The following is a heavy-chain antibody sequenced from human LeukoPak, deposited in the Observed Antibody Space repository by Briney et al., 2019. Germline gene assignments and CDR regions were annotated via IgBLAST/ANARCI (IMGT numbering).Heavy chain of an antibody. D-gene: IGHD2-21*02. CDR1: GFTFSSYT. J-gene: IGHJ4*02. V-gene: IGHV3-33*08. CDR3: ARPPPYCGGDCYSFDY. Sequence: GGPLRLSCVASGFTFSSYTMTWVRQAPGKGLEWVAVIWYDGSNKYYADSVKGRFTISRDNSKNTLYLQMNSLRAEDTAVYYCARPPPYCGGDCYSFDYWGQGTLVTVSS. CDR2: IWYDGSNK.